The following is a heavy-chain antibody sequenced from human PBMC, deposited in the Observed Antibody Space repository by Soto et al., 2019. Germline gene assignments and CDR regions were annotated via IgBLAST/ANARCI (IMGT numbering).Heavy chain of an antibody. CDR1: GFTFSSYS. Sequence: EVQLVESGGGLVQPGGSLRLSCAASGFTFSSYSMNWVRQAPGKGLEWVSNISSSSSSIYYADSVKGRFTISRDNAKNSLYLQMNSLRDEDTAVYYCASSALVPNDAVDIWGQGTMVTVSS. V-gene: IGHV3-48*02. CDR3: ASSALVPNDAVDI. D-gene: IGHD5-18*01. J-gene: IGHJ3*02. CDR2: ISSSSSSI.